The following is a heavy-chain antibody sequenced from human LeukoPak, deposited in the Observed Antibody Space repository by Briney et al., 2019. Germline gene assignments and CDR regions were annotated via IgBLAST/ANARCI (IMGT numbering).Heavy chain of an antibody. CDR2: INHSGST. Sequence: GSLRLSCAASGFTFSNAWMSWVRQAPGKGLEWIGEINHSGSTNYNPSLKSRVTISVDTSKNQFSLKLSSVTAADTAVYYCARTDYGDNQTYYYYGMDVWGQGTTVTVSS. J-gene: IGHJ6*02. D-gene: IGHD4-17*01. CDR3: ARTDYGDNQTYYYYGMDV. CDR1: GFTFSNAW. V-gene: IGHV4-34*01.